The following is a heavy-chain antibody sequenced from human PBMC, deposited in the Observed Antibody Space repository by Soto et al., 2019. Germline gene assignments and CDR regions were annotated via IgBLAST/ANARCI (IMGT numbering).Heavy chain of an antibody. J-gene: IGHJ5*02. CDR1: GYSFTSYW. D-gene: IGHD6-13*01. CDR2: IDPSDSYT. V-gene: IGHV5-10-1*01. CDR3: ARDVQQQLVRPWFDP. Sequence: PGESLKISCKGSGYSFTSYWISWVRQMPGKGLEWMGRIDPSDSYTNYSPSFQGHVTISADKSISTAYLQWSSLKASDTAMYCCARDVQQQLVRPWFDPWGQGTLVTVSS.